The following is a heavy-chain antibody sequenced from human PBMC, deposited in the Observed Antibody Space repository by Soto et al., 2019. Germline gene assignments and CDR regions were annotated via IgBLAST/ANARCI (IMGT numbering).Heavy chain of an antibody. V-gene: IGHV4-59*01. CDR2: IYYSGST. CDR3: ARVYYDFWSGYLAWFDP. J-gene: IGHJ5*02. Sequence: SETLSLASTVSGGSINSYYWSWIRQPPGKGLEWIGYIYYSGSTNYNPSLKSRVTISVDTSKNQFSLKLSSVTAADTAVYYCARVYYDFWSGYLAWFDPWGQGTLVTVS. D-gene: IGHD3-3*01. CDR1: GGSINSYY.